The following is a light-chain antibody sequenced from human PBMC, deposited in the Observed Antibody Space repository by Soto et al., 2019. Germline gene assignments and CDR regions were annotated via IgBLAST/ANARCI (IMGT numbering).Light chain of an antibody. CDR3: TQFRRYSLT. V-gene: IGKV3-20*01. CDR1: QSVSSSY. CDR2: DES. Sequence: ETVMTQYPGTLSLSPAQRATLACRASQSVSSSYLAWYQQKPGQAPRLLIYDESSRATVIQDRVSGVESWTDSTRHIRRLGPADGQVDDGTQFRRYSLTFLGVTKLDIK. J-gene: IGKJ4*01.